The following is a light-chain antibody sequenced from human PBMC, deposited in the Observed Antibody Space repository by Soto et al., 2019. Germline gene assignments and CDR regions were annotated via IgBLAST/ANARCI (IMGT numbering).Light chain of an antibody. Sequence: EIVMTQSPGTLSVSPGEGATLSCRASQSVSTNLAWYQQKPDQAPRLLIYGASTTATGMPARFSGSGSGTEFTLTISSLQSEDLAVYYCQQYYTWPRTFGQGTRVEIK. CDR2: GAS. CDR1: QSVSTN. V-gene: IGKV3-15*01. CDR3: QQYYTWPRT. J-gene: IGKJ1*01.